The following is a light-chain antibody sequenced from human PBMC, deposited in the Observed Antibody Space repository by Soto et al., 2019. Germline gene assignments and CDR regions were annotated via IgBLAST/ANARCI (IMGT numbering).Light chain of an antibody. CDR1: NIGSKR. CDR2: DDS. CDR3: QVWDSDSDHNVV. J-gene: IGLJ2*01. V-gene: IGLV3-21*02. Sequence: SYELTQPPSVSVAPGQAARITCGGNNIGSKRVHWYQQKPGQAPVLVVYDDSDRPSGIPERFSGSNSANTATLTVSRVEAGDEADYYCQVWDSDSDHNVVFGGGTKLTVL.